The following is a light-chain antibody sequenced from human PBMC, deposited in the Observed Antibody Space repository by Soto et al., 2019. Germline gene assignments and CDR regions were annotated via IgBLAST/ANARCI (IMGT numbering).Light chain of an antibody. J-gene: IGKJ1*01. CDR3: HQYDSDRT. V-gene: IGKV1-5*01. CDR2: DAS. CDR1: QNIGKW. Sequence: QLTQSPSTLSASVGDRVTITCRASQNIGKWLAWYQQKPGKAHNLLISDASRLESGVPSRFRGRGSGTNFTLAISSLQPDDVATYYCHQYDSDRTFGQGTKVDLK.